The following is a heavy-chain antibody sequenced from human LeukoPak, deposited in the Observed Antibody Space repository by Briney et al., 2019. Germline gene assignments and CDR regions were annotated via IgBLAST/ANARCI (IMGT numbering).Heavy chain of an antibody. CDR3: VKGPAAMPPYYYGMDV. CDR1: GFTFSSYA. J-gene: IGHJ6*04. Sequence: PGGSLRLSCSASGFTFSSYAMHWVRQAPGKGLEYVSAISSNGGSTYYADSVKGRSTISRDNSKNTLYLQMSSLRAEDTAVYYCVKGPAAMPPYYYGMDVWGKGTTVTVSS. V-gene: IGHV3-64D*06. CDR2: ISSNGGST. D-gene: IGHD2-2*01.